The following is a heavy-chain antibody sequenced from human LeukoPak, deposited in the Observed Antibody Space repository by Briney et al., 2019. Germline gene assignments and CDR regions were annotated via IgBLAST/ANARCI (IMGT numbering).Heavy chain of an antibody. CDR1: GGSFSGYY. D-gene: IGHD3-22*01. CDR2: INHSGST. J-gene: IGHJ6*03. V-gene: IGHV4-34*01. CDR3: ARVAYDSSGYPYYYYYMDV. Sequence: SETLSLTCAVYGGSFSGYYWSWIRQPPGKGLEWIGEINHSGSTNYNPSLKSRVTISVDTSKNQFSLELSSVTAADTAVYYCARVAYDSSGYPYYYYYMDVWGKGTTVTVSS.